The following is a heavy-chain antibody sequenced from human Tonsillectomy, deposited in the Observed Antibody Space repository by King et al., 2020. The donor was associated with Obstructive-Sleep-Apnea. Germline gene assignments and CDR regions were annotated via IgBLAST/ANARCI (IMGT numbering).Heavy chain of an antibody. Sequence: VQLVESGGGVVQPGRSLRLSCAASGLTFTNYAMHWVRQPPGKGLEWVAVISYDGNYKYYSDSVKGRFTISRDNSNDTLFLQVNSLRAEDTAVYFCARDRSQWLYHYYGMDVWGQGTTVTVSS. CDR3: ARDRSQWLYHYYGMDV. J-gene: IGHJ6*02. D-gene: IGHD6-19*01. V-gene: IGHV3-30*04. CDR1: GLTFTNYA. CDR2: ISYDGNYK.